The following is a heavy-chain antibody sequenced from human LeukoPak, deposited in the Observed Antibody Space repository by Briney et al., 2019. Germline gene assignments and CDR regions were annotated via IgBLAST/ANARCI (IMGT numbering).Heavy chain of an antibody. Sequence: GGSLGLSCAASGFTFIDNGMHWARQAPGKGLEWVAFIRNDGSHKYYADSVKGRFTISRDNAKNTLYLQMNSLTTEDTAVYYCVKDKPVCNVWGKGTTVAVSS. V-gene: IGHV3-30*02. D-gene: IGHD2-8*01. CDR3: VKDKPVCNV. J-gene: IGHJ6*04. CDR1: GFTFIDNG. CDR2: IRNDGSHK.